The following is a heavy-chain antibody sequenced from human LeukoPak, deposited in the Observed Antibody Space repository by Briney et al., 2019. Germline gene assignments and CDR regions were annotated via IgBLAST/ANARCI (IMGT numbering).Heavy chain of an antibody. V-gene: IGHV4-34*01. J-gene: IGHJ5*02. CDR2: INHSGST. D-gene: IGHD6-6*01. CDR1: GGSFSGYY. CDR3: ARVRSRPSGFDP. Sequence: PSETLSLTCAVYGGSFSGYYWSWIRQPPGKGLEWIGEINHSGSTNYNPSLKSRVTISVDTSKNQFSLKLSSVTAADTAVYYCARVRSRPSGFDPWGQGTLVTLSS.